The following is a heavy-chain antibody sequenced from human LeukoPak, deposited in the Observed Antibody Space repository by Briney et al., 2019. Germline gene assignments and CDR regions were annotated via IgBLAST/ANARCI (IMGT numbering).Heavy chain of an antibody. CDR3: ARDLSHCSGGSCYSAHFDH. CDR1: GFTFSDYW. Sequence: PGGPLRLSCAASGFTFSDYWMHWVRQAPGKGLVWVSRINTDMSSTTYTDSVKGRFTISRDNAKNTLYLQMNSLRAEDTAVYYCARDLSHCSGGSCYSAHFDHWGLGTLVTVSS. V-gene: IGHV3-74*01. J-gene: IGHJ4*02. D-gene: IGHD2-15*01. CDR2: INTDMSST.